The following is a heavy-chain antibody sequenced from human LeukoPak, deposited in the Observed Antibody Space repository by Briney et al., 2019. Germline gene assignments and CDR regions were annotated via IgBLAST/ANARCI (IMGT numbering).Heavy chain of an antibody. J-gene: IGHJ4*02. Sequence: GGSLRLSCAASGFTFSSYAMSWVRQAPGKGLEWVSAISGSGGSTYYADSVKGRFTISRDNSKNTPYLQMNSLRAEDTAVYYCAKGTYYDFWSGSLPFDYWGQGTLVTVSS. CDR1: GFTFSSYA. CDR3: AKGTYYDFWSGSLPFDY. CDR2: ISGSGGST. D-gene: IGHD3-3*01. V-gene: IGHV3-23*01.